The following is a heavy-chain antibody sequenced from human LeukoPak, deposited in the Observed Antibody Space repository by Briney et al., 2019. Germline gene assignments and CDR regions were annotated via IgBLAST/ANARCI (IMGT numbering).Heavy chain of an antibody. D-gene: IGHD3-3*01. Sequence: SETLSLTCTVSGGSISSYYWSWIRQPPGKGLEWIGYIYYSGSTNYNPSLKSRVTISVDTSKNQFSLKLRSVTAADTAVYYCASSNYDFWSGYYYYFDYWGQGTLVTVSS. CDR1: GGSISSYY. CDR2: IYYSGST. J-gene: IGHJ4*02. V-gene: IGHV4-59*01. CDR3: ASSNYDFWSGYYYYFDY.